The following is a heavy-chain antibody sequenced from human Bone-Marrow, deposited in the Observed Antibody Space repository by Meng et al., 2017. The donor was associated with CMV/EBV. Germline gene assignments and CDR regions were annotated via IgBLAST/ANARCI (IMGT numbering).Heavy chain of an antibody. CDR1: GGSISSYY. V-gene: IGHV4-59*01. CDR3: ARGTSGLFIGGGSAA. Sequence: SETLSLTCTVSGGSISSYYWSWIRQPPGKGLEWIGYIYYSGSTNYNPSLKSRFTISVDTSKNQFSLKLSSVTAADTAVYYCARGTSGLFIGGGSAAWGQGNLVTVSS. D-gene: IGHD3-3*01. CDR2: IYYSGST. J-gene: IGHJ5*02.